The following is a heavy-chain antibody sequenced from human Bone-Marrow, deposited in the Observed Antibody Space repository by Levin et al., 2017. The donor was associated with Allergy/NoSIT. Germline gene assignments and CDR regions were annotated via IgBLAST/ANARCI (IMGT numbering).Heavy chain of an antibody. CDR3: ARGTKKGSHFDS. CDR2: VYYVGTT. CDR1: GGSITPYY. J-gene: IGHJ4*02. V-gene: IGHV4-59*01. Sequence: SETLSLTCTVSGGSITPYYWSWVRQSPGKGLEWIGYVYYVGTTFYNPSLRSRVTISVDTSKNQFSLRVTSATAADTAVYFCARGTKKGSHFDSWGQGALVTVSS. D-gene: IGHD2-8*01.